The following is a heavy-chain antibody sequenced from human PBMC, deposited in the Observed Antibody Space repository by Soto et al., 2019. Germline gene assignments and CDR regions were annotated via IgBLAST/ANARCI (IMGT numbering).Heavy chain of an antibody. V-gene: IGHV5-51*01. CDR3: ARPGATTDTVVYDF. CDR1: GYSFANYW. CDR2: IYPGDSET. J-gene: IGHJ4*02. Sequence: PGESLKISCKASGYSFANYWIGWVCQKPGKGLERMGVIYPGDSETTYSPSFEGQVIISVDRSRGTAFLEWSSLKASDTAMYYCARPGATTDTVVYDFWGQGTQVTVSS. D-gene: IGHD5-18*01.